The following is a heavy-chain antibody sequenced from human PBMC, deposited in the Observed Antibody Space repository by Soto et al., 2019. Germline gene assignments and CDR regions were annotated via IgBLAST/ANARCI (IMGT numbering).Heavy chain of an antibody. CDR3: ARHDPWGPLDY. CDR1: GGSIGRGSYY. Sequence: QLQLQESGPGLVKPSETLSLTCTVSGGSIGRGSYYCSWIRQPPGKGLECIGSNYHSGNTFYNPSLKSRVTISVDTSRNQFSLKLSSLTAADTAVYYCARHDPWGPLDYWGQGTLVTVSS. CDR2: NYHSGNT. V-gene: IGHV4-39*01. J-gene: IGHJ4*02. D-gene: IGHD3-16*01.